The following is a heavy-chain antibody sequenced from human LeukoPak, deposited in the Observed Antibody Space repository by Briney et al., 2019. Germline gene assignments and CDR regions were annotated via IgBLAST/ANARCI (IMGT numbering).Heavy chain of an antibody. CDR2: ISSDGGAM. CDR1: GFSFSDYY. J-gene: IGHJ6*02. CDR3: ARDQATMIRNGFDV. D-gene: IGHD3-10*01. V-gene: IGHV3-11*01. Sequence: GGSLRLSCAASGFSFSDYYMTWIRQAPGKGLEWVSSISSDGGAMYYADSVKGRFTLSRDDSKNMLFLQMNSLRVEDTAVYYCARDQATMIRNGFDVWGQGTAVTVSS.